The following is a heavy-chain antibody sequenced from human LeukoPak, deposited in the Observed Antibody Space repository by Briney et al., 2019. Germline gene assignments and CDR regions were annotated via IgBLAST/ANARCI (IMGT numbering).Heavy chain of an antibody. Sequence: GASVKVSCKASGYTFTSYYMHWVRQAPGQGLEWMGWISAYNGNTNYAQKLQGRVTMTTDTSTSTAYMELRSLRSDDTAVYYCASRIAVDYGMDVWGQGTTVTVSS. D-gene: IGHD6-19*01. CDR1: GYTFTSYY. CDR2: ISAYNGNT. CDR3: ASRIAVDYGMDV. V-gene: IGHV1-18*04. J-gene: IGHJ6*02.